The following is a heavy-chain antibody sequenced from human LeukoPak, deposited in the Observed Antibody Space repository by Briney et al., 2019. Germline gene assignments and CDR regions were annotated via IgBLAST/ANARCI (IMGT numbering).Heavy chain of an antibody. CDR3: AKTAHYDIFTGIDY. Sequence: GGSLRLSCAASGFTFTSYAMTWVRQAPGKGLEWVSAISGSGDSTYYADSAKGRFTISRDYSKNTLYLQTNSLRAEDTAVYYCAKTAHYDIFTGIDYWGRGTLVTVSS. J-gene: IGHJ4*02. V-gene: IGHV3-23*01. CDR1: GFTFTSYA. D-gene: IGHD3-9*01. CDR2: ISGSGDST.